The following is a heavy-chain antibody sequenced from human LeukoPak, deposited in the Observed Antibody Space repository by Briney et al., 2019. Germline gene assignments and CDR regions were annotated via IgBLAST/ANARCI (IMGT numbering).Heavy chain of an antibody. Sequence: GGSLRLSCAASGFTFSSYSMNWVRQAPGKGLEWVSSIISSSSYIYYVDSVKGRFTISRDNAKNSLYLQMNSLRAEDTAVYYCARDRYCSSTSCYSNWFDPWGQGTLVTVSS. CDR2: IISSSSYI. CDR1: GFTFSSYS. V-gene: IGHV3-21*01. CDR3: ARDRYCSSTSCYSNWFDP. J-gene: IGHJ5*02. D-gene: IGHD2-2*01.